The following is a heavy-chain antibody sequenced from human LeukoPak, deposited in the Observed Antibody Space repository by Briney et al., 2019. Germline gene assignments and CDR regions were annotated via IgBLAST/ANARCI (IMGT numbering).Heavy chain of an antibody. J-gene: IGHJ4*02. Sequence: ASVKVSCKASGYIFTSYAVHWVRQAPGQRLEWMGWINTANGTTKYSQKFQDRVTTTSDTSASTAHMELSGLRSEDTAIYYCARLPGGLGRYYFEYWGQGTLVTVSS. CDR2: INTANGTT. CDR3: ARLPGGLGRYYFEY. V-gene: IGHV1-3*04. D-gene: IGHD3-16*02. CDR1: GYIFTSYA.